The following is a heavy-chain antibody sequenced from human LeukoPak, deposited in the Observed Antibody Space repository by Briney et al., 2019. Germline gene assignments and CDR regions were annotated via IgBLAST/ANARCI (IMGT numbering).Heavy chain of an antibody. D-gene: IGHD3-10*01. J-gene: IGHJ5*02. CDR1: GYTFTGYY. Sequence: EASVKVSCKASGYTFTGYYMHWVRQAPGQGLEWMGRINPNSGGTNYAQKFQGRVTMTRDTSTSTVYMELSSLRSEDTAVYYCARERTKITMVPWFDPWGQGTLVTVSS. V-gene: IGHV1-2*06. CDR2: INPNSGGT. CDR3: ARERTKITMVPWFDP.